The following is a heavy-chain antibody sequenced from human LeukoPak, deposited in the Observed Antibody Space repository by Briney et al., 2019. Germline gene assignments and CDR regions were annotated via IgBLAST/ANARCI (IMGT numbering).Heavy chain of an antibody. CDR2: ISYDGSNK. CDR3: ARDRDGYSTDFDF. J-gene: IGHJ4*02. CDR1: GFTFSSYA. Sequence: GGSLRLSCAASGFTFSSYAMHWVRQAPGKGLEWVAVISYDGSNKYYADSVKGRFTISRDNAKNSLYLQMNSLRADDTALYYCARDRDGYSTDFDFWGQGTLVTVSS. D-gene: IGHD5-24*01. V-gene: IGHV3-30*04.